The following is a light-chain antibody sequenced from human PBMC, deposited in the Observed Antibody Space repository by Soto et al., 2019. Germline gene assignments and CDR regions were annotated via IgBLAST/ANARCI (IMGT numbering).Light chain of an antibody. CDR2: DVS. Sequence: QSALTQPASVSGSPGQSITISCIGTSSDVGGYNYVSWYQQHPGKAPKLMIYDVSNRPSGVSNRFSGSKSGNTASLTISGLQPEVEADYYCSSYTSSSTRVFGGGTKLTVL. V-gene: IGLV2-14*01. CDR1: SSDVGGYNY. J-gene: IGLJ2*01. CDR3: SSYTSSSTRV.